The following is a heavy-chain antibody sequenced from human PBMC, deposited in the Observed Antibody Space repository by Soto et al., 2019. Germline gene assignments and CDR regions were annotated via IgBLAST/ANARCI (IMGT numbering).Heavy chain of an antibody. Sequence: EVQLVDSGGGWVQPGESRRLSCAASGFTFSSYSMNWVRQAPGKGLEWVSYIHNSISTIYYAGSVRGRFTIYRYNAKNTLYLRMNSLRDEDTAVYYCAGGVQIIVLLPDAIDYWGQGTLVTVSS. CDR2: IHNSISTI. CDR3: AGGVQIIVLLPDAIDY. D-gene: IGHD2-2*01. CDR1: GFTFSSYS. V-gene: IGHV3-48*02. J-gene: IGHJ4*02.